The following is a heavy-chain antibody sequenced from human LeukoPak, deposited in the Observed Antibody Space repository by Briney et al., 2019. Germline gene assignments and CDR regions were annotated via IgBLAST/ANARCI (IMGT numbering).Heavy chain of an antibody. D-gene: IGHD6-13*01. V-gene: IGHV3-48*01. Sequence: GGSLRLSCAASGFTFSTYSMNWVRQAPGKGLEWISYITSSSKNIYYADSVKGRFTISRDNAKTSLYLQMNSLRAEDTALYYCARGSGSSWYFYFDYWGQGTLVTVSS. CDR1: GFTFSTYS. CDR2: ITSSSKNI. CDR3: ARGSGSSWYFYFDY. J-gene: IGHJ4*02.